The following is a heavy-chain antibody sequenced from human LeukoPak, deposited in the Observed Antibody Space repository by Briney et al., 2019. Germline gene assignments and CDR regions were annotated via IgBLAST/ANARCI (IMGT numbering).Heavy chain of an antibody. CDR2: IYYSGST. CDR3: ASLRVPGDFDY. J-gene: IGHJ4*02. Sequence: PSETLSLTCTVSGGSISSYYWSWIRQPPGKGLEWIGYIYYSGSTNYNPSLKSRVTISVETSKNQFSLNLRSVTAADTALYYCASLRVPGDFDYWGQGTLVTVSS. CDR1: GGSISSYY. V-gene: IGHV4-59*08.